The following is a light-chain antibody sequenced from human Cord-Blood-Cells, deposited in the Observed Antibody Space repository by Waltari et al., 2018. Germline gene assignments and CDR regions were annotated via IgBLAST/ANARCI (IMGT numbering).Light chain of an antibody. CDR3: QSYDSSLSGWV. Sequence: QSVLTQPPSVSGAPGQRVTLPCPGSSSNLGAGYDVHGYQQLPGTAPKLLTYGNSNRPSGVPDRFSGSKSGTSASLAITGLQAEDEADYYCQSYDSSLSGWVFGGGTKLTVL. V-gene: IGLV1-40*01. CDR1: SSNLGAGYD. J-gene: IGLJ3*02. CDR2: GNS.